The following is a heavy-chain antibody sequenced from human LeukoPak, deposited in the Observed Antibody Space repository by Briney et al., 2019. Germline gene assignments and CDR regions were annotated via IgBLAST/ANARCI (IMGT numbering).Heavy chain of an antibody. CDR3: ARLFSGRYFDY. CDR2: IYYSGST. J-gene: IGHJ4*02. V-gene: IGHV4-59*08. CDR1: GGSISSYY. Sequence: SETLSLTCTVSGGSISSYYWSWIRQPPGKGLEWIGYIYYSGSTNYNPSLKSRVTISVDTSKNQFSLKLNSVTAADTAVYYCARLFSGRYFDYWGPGTLVTVSS. D-gene: IGHD1-26*01.